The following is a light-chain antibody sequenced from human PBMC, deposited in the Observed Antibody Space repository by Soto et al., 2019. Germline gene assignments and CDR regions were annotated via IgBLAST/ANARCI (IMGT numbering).Light chain of an antibody. CDR1: QRISSW. V-gene: IGKV1-5*01. Sequence: DIQMTQSPSTLSASVGDRVTITCRASQRISSWLAWYQQKPGKAPTLLIYDASSLESGVPSRLSGSGSGTEFTLTFSSLQADDFGTYYCQQYNSYQYTFGQGNQLEIK. J-gene: IGKJ2*01. CDR2: DAS. CDR3: QQYNSYQYT.